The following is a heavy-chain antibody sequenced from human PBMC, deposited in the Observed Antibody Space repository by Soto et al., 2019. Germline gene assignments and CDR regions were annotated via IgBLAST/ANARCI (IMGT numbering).Heavy chain of an antibody. CDR3: ARVLMLRGTIVPEGYSYHMDL. Sequence: QVQLQQWGAGLLKPSETLSLTCAIYGGSFSGYYWSWIRQSPGKGLGWIGEITHSGGTNYNPSLKSRVTISINTSRNWFSLRLSSLTAADTAVYYCARVLMLRGTIVPEGYSYHMDLWGKGTTVTVSS. J-gene: IGHJ6*03. CDR1: GGSFSGYY. D-gene: IGHD3-10*01. V-gene: IGHV4-34*02. CDR2: ITHSGGT.